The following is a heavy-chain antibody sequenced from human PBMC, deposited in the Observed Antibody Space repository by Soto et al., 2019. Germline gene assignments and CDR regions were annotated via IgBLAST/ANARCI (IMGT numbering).Heavy chain of an antibody. CDR2: IYYSGST. J-gene: IGHJ6*02. CDR3: ARDSIGSGSYPTYYYYGMDV. D-gene: IGHD3-10*01. V-gene: IGHV4-31*03. Sequence: SETLSLTCTVSGGSISSGGYYWSWIRQHPGKGLEWIGYIYYSGSTYYNPSLKSRVTISVDTSKSQFSLKLSSVTAADTAVYYCARDSIGSGSYPTYYYYGMDVWGQGTTVTVSS. CDR1: GGSISSGGYY.